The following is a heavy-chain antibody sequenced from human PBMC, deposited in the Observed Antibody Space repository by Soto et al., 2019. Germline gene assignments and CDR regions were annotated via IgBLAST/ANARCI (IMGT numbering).Heavy chain of an antibody. D-gene: IGHD3-22*01. Sequence: QVQLVQSGAEVKKPGASVKVSCKASGYTFTSYGISWVRQAPGQGLEWMGWISAYNGNTNYAQKLQGKVTMTTDTSTSTAYTELRGLRSDDTAVYCCARDKYYYDSSGYDSDYWGQGTLVTVSS. J-gene: IGHJ4*02. CDR1: GYTFTSYG. CDR2: ISAYNGNT. CDR3: ARDKYYYDSSGYDSDY. V-gene: IGHV1-18*01.